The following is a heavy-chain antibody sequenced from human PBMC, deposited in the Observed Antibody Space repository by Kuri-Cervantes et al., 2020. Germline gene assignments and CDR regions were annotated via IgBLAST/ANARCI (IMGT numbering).Heavy chain of an antibody. CDR1: GYTFTSYC. D-gene: IGHD6-13*01. Sequence: ASVKVSCKASGYTFTSYCMHWVRQAPGQGLEWMGIIIPSGGSTSYAQKFQGRVTMTRDTSTSTVYMELSSLRSEDTAVYYCARRAALGIAAAGYWGQGTLVTVSS. V-gene: IGHV1-46*01. CDR3: ARRAALGIAAAGY. CDR2: IIPSGGST. J-gene: IGHJ4*02.